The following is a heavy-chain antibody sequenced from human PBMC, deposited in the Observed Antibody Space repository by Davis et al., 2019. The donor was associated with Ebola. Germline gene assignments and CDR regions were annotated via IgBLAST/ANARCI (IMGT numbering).Heavy chain of an antibody. V-gene: IGHV1-46*01. CDR2: INPSGGST. D-gene: IGHD1-26*01. CDR3: ASPGPVGGSYLHY. J-gene: IGHJ4*02. Sequence: ASVKASCKASGYTFTSYYMHWVRQAPGQGLEWMGIINPSGGSTSYAQKFQGRVTMTRDTSTSTVYMELSSLRSEDMAVYYCASPGPVGGSYLHYWGQGTLVTVSS. CDR1: GYTFTSYY.